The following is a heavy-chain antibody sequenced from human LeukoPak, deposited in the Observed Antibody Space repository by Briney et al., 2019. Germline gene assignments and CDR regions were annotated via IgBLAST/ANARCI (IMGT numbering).Heavy chain of an antibody. V-gene: IGHV6-1*01. CDR2: TYYRSKWYN. CDR3: VREAADGLSYFDY. CDR1: GDSVSSNSAA. J-gene: IGHJ4*02. Sequence: SQTLSLTCAISGDSVSSNSAAWNWIRQSPSRGLEWLGRTYYRSKWYNDYAVSMRSRIIINPDTSKNQFSLQLNSVTPEDTAVYYCVREAADGLSYFDYWGQGTPVTVSS. D-gene: IGHD6-13*01.